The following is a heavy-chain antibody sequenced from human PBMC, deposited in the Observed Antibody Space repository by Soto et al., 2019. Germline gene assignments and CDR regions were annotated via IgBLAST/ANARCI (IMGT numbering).Heavy chain of an antibody. CDR1: GFIFENFG. CDR3: AKNQGVELVPLATVDWFDP. CDR2: ISGSGFKK. Sequence: GGSLRLSCAASGFIFENFGMSWVRQAPGKGLEWISSISGSGFKKYYADSVEGRFTISRDNSKSTVYLELNNLSAEDTAVYHCAKNQGVELVPLATVDWFDPWGQGSVVTVSS. D-gene: IGHD1-26*01. J-gene: IGHJ5*02. V-gene: IGHV3-23*01.